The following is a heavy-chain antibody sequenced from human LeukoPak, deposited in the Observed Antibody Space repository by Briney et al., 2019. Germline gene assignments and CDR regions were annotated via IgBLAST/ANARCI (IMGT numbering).Heavy chain of an antibody. D-gene: IGHD5-12*01. V-gene: IGHV4-39*07. CDR2: IYYSGST. Sequence: SETLSLTCTVSGGSISSSSYYWGWIRQPPGKGLEWIGSIYYSGSTYYNPSLKSRVTISVDTSKNQFSLKLSSVTAADTAVYYCARGATPDYWGQGTLVTVSS. CDR1: GGSISSSSYY. CDR3: ARGATPDY. J-gene: IGHJ4*02.